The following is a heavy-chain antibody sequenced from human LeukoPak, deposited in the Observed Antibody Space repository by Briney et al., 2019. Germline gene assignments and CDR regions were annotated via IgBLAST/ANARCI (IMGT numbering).Heavy chain of an antibody. D-gene: IGHD1-26*01. CDR1: GGSISSSPCY. CDR2: IYNSGTT. V-gene: IGHV4-61*05. CDR3: ARLYGGNFDY. Sequence: SETLSLTCTVSGGSISSSPCYWGWIRQSPGKGLEWIGYIYNSGTTNYNPSLKSRVTISVDTSKNHFSLKLTSVTAADTAVYYCARLYGGNFDYWGQGTLATVSS. J-gene: IGHJ4*02.